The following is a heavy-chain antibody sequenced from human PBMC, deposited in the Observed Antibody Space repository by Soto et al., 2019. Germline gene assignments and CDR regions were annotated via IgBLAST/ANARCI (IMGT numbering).Heavy chain of an antibody. D-gene: IGHD5-18*01. J-gene: IGHJ6*02. CDR1: GGSFSGYY. Sequence: SETLSLTCAVYGGSFSGYYLSWIRQPPGKGLEWIGEINHSGSTNYNPSLKSRVTISVDTSKNQFSLKLSSVTAADTAVYYCARGGYSYGYYYYGMDVWGQGTTVTVYS. CDR2: INHSGST. CDR3: ARGGYSYGYYYYGMDV. V-gene: IGHV4-34*01.